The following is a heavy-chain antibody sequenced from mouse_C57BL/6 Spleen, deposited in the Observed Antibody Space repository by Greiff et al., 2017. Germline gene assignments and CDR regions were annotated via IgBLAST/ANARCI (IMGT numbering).Heavy chain of an antibody. CDR1: GYTFTSYW. CDR3: ARMDYDWFAY. V-gene: IGHV1-55*01. D-gene: IGHD2-4*01. CDR2: IYPGSGST. Sequence: QVQLQQPGAELVKPGASVKMSCKASGYTFTSYWITWVKQRPGQGLEWIGDIYPGSGSTNYNEKFKSKATLTVATSSSTAYMQLSSLTSEDSAVYYCARMDYDWFAYWGQGTLVTVSA. J-gene: IGHJ3*01.